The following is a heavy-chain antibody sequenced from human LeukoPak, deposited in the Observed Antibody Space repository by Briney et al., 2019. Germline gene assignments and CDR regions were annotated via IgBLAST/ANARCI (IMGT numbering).Heavy chain of an antibody. J-gene: IGHJ6*02. CDR1: GGTFSSQA. V-gene: IGHV1-69*01. Sequence: ASVKVSCKASGGTFSSQAISWVRQAPGQGLEWMGGIIPIFGTANYAQKLQGRVTITADESTSTAYMELSSLRSEDTAVYYCARGSGCSGGNCYLSVGMGVWGQGTTVTVSS. CDR2: IIPIFGTA. D-gene: IGHD2-15*01. CDR3: ARGSGCSGGNCYLSVGMGV.